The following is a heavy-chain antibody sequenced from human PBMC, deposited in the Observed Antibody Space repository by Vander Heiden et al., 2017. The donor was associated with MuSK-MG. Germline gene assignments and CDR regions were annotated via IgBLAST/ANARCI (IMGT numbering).Heavy chain of an antibody. J-gene: IGHJ4*02. Sequence: QVQLVQSGAEVKKPGSSVKVSCKAAGGTFSSYTISWVRQAPGQGLEWMGRIIPILGIANHAQKFQCRVTITADKSTSTADIELSSLSSEDTAVYYCASASVGYGSGSFNFDYWGQGTLVTVSS. D-gene: IGHD3-10*01. V-gene: IGHV1-69*02. CDR1: GGTFSSYT. CDR3: ASASVGYGSGSFNFDY. CDR2: IIPILGIA.